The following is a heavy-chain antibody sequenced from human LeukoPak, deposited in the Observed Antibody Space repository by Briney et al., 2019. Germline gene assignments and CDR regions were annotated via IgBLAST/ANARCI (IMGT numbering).Heavy chain of an antibody. CDR2: ISWNSGSI. Sequence: PGGSLRLSCAASGFTFDDYAMHWVRQAPGKGLEWVSGISWNSGSIGYADSVKGRFTISGDNAKNSLYLQMNSLRAEDTALYYCAKDVGESRFYFDYWGQGTLVTVSS. V-gene: IGHV3-9*01. D-gene: IGHD3-10*01. J-gene: IGHJ4*02. CDR1: GFTFDDYA. CDR3: AKDVGESRFYFDY.